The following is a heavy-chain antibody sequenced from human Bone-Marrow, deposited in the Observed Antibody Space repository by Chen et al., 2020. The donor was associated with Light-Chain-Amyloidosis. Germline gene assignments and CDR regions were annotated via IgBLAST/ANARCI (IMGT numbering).Heavy chain of an antibody. V-gene: IGHV4-39*01. D-gene: IGHD4-17*01. CDR3: ASNGDSTGY. CDR1: GGSISSSSYY. CDR2: IYYSGST. J-gene: IGHJ4*02. Sequence: QLQLQESGPGLVKPSETLSLTCTVSGGSISSSSYYWGWIRQPPGKGLEWIGSIYYSGSTYYNPSLKSRVTISVDTSKNQFSLKLGAVTAADTAVYYCASNGDSTGYWGQGTLVTVAS.